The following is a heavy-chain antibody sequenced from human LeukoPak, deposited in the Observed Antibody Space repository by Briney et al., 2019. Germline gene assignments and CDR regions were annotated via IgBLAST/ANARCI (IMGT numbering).Heavy chain of an antibody. CDR1: GGSISSSSAY. CDR3: VSPRGFSYGYFDY. V-gene: IGHV4-39*01. J-gene: IGHJ4*02. CDR2: IYYSNNT. D-gene: IGHD5-18*01. Sequence: SETLSLTCTVSGGSISSSSAYWGWIRQPPGKGLEWIGSIYYSNNTYYHPSLQSRVTISADPSKNQFSLTLGSVSATDTAVYYCVSPRGFSYGYFDYWGQGTLVTVS.